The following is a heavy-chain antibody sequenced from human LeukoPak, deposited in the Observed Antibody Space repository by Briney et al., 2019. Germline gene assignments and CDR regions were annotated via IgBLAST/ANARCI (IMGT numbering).Heavy chain of an antibody. CDR2: INHSGST. J-gene: IGHJ5*02. CDR1: GGSFSGYY. V-gene: IGHV4-34*01. Sequence: SETLSLTCAVYGGSFSGYYWSWIRQPPGKGLEWIGEINHSGSTNYNPSLKSRVTISVDTSKNQSSLKLSSVTAADTAVYYCARGEYYYGLGFWFDPWGQGTLVTVSS. D-gene: IGHD3-10*01. CDR3: ARGEYYYGLGFWFDP.